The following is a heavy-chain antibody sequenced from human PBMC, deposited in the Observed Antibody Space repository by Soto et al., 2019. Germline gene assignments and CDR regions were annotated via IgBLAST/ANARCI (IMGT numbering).Heavy chain of an antibody. CDR1: GDTVSSNSVA. CDR3: ARSEEDSDYYYYGMDV. Sequence: SQTLSLTCVGSGDTVSSNSVAWNWVRQSPSRGLEWLGRTYYRSRWYSDYAVSVRSRIDINADTSKNQVSLQLDSVTPEDTAVYYCARSEEDSDYYYYGMDVWGQGTTVTVS. D-gene: IGHD2-15*01. CDR2: TYYRSRWYS. V-gene: IGHV6-1*01. J-gene: IGHJ6*02.